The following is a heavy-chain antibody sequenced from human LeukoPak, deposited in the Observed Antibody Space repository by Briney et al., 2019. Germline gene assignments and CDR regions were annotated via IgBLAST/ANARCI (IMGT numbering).Heavy chain of an antibody. V-gene: IGHV1-69*06. D-gene: IGHD5-18*01. CDR1: GGTFSNYA. CDR2: ITPIFGAA. CDR3: ARASSDHTAMAAPFSY. J-gene: IGHJ4*02. Sequence: SVKVSCKASGGTFSNYAINWVRQAPGQGLEWMGGITPIFGAANYIQKFQGRVTITADRSTTTAFMELSRLRSEDTAIYYCARASSDHTAMAAPFSYWGQGTLVTVSS.